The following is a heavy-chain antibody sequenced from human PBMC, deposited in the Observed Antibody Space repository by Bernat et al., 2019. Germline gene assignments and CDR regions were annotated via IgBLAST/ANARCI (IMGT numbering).Heavy chain of an antibody. CDR3: ARDTLI. J-gene: IGHJ3*02. CDR1: GFTLSTHW. Sequence: EVQLVESGGGLVQPGGSLRLSCVASGFTLSTHWMRWVRQAPGKGLERVANIKDDGSEKFYVDSVKGRFTISRDNAKNSLYLQMNSLRAEDTAVYYCARDTLIWGQGTMVTGSS. V-gene: IGHV3-7*01. CDR2: IKDDGSEK.